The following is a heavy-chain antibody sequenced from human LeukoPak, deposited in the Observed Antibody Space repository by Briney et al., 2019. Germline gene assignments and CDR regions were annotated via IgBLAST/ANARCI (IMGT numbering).Heavy chain of an antibody. Sequence: PGGSLRLSCAASGVTLSTYAMSWARQAPGKGLEWVSYISSSSSYTNYADSVKGRFTISRDNAKNSLYLQMNSLRAEDTAVYYCARVYSSSWYLGYYFDYWGQGTLVTVSS. CDR3: ARVYSSSWYLGYYFDY. CDR2: ISSSSSYT. V-gene: IGHV3-11*06. J-gene: IGHJ4*02. D-gene: IGHD6-13*01. CDR1: GVTLSTYA.